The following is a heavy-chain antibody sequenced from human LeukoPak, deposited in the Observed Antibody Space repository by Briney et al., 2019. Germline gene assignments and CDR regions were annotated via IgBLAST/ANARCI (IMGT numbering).Heavy chain of an antibody. D-gene: IGHD3-16*02. CDR1: GFTFSSYA. CDR3: AKGNDYVWGSYRYLDY. V-gene: IGHV3-23*01. Sequence: GGSLRLSCAASGFTFSSYAMNWVRQTPGKGLEWVSAISGSGGSTYYADSVKGRFTISRDNSRNTLYLQMNSLRAEDTAVYYCAKGNDYVWGSYRYLDYWGQGTLVTVSS. J-gene: IGHJ4*02. CDR2: ISGSGGST.